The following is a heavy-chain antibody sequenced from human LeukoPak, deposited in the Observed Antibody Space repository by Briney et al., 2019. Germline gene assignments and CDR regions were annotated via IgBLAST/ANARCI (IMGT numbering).Heavy chain of an antibody. J-gene: IGHJ4*02. CDR1: GYTFTGYY. D-gene: IGHD3-22*01. Sequence: ASVKVSCKASGYTFTGYYMHWVRQAPGQGLEWMGWINPNSGGTNYAQKFQGRVTMTRDMSTSTVYMELSSLRSEDTAVYYCARGDSSGYYYSFGYWGQGTLVTVSS. CDR3: ARGDSSGYYYSFGY. V-gene: IGHV1-2*02. CDR2: INPNSGGT.